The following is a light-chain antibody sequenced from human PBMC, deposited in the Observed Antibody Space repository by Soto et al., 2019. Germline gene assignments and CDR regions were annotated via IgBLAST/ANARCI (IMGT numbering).Light chain of an antibody. CDR1: QSVSSSY. J-gene: IGKJ1*01. Sequence: QFSVIPLLFTGERATRSCRASQSVSSSYLAWYQQKPGQAPRLLIYGASSRATGIPDRFSGSWSGTDFTLTIFCLEPEDCAAYYCPQYGIHGTFGQGSRLDSK. CDR2: GAS. CDR3: PQYGIHGT. V-gene: IGKV3-20*01.